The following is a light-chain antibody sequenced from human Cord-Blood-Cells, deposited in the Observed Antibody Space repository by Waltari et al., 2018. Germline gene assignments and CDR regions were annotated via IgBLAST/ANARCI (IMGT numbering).Light chain of an antibody. CDR1: SSDVGGYNY. CDR2: DVS. CDR3: CSYAGSYNYV. J-gene: IGLJ1*01. V-gene: IGLV2-11*01. Sequence: QSALTQPRSVSGSPGQSVTISCTGTSSDVGGYNYVSWYQQHPGKAPKLMIYDVSKRPSGVPDRFYGSKDGNTASRTISGLQAEDEADDYCCSYAGSYNYVFGTGTKVTVL.